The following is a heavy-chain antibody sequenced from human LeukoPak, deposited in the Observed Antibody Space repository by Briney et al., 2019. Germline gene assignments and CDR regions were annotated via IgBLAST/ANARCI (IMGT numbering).Heavy chain of an antibody. V-gene: IGHV4-59*01. J-gene: IGHJ6*03. D-gene: IGHD2-15*01. CDR2: IYYSGST. Sequence: PSETLSLTGTVSGGSISSYYWSWIRQPPGKGLAWIGYIYYSGSTNYNPSLKSRVTISVDTSKNQFSLKLSSVIAADTAVYYCARTTEGYCSGASCVGFSYSYYMDVWGKGTTVTISS. CDR1: GGSISSYY. CDR3: ARTTEGYCSGASCVGFSYSYYMDV.